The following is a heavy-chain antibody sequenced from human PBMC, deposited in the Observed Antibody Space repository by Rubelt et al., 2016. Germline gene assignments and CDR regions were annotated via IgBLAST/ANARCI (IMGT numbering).Heavy chain of an antibody. J-gene: IGHJ4*02. Sequence: QVQLVQSGAEVKKPGSSVKVSCKASGGTFSSYAISWVRQAPGHGLEWMGRIIPILGIANYAKKSQGRVSMTTDSSTNTAYMELRSLRSDDTAVYYCARGYFDSTGDFDYWGQGTLVTVSS. CDR1: GGTFSSYA. CDR3: ARGYFDSTGDFDY. CDR2: IIPILGIA. V-gene: IGHV1-69*04. D-gene: IGHD3-22*01.